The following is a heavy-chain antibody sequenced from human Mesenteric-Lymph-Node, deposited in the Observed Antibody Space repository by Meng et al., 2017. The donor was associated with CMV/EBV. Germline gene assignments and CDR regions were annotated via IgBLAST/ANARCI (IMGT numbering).Heavy chain of an antibody. V-gene: IGHV3-21*01. CDR3: AFGRWFDP. CDR1: EFTFSSYS. J-gene: IGHJ5*02. CDR2: ISSSSSYI. D-gene: IGHD3-16*01. Sequence: GESLKISCAASEFTFSSYSMNWVRPAPGKGLEWVSSISSSSSYIYSADSVKGRFTISRDNAKNSLYLQMNSLRDEDTAVYYWAFGRWFDPWGQGTLVTVSS.